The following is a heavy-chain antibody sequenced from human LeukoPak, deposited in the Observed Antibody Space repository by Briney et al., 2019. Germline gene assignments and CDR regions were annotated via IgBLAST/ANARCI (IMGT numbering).Heavy chain of an antibody. CDR2: INHSGYT. CDR3: TRMTTGHDY. D-gene: IGHD4-17*01. V-gene: IGHV4-34*01. J-gene: IGHJ4*02. Sequence: PSETLSLTCAVSGVSFDDYYWSWVRQPPGKGLEGMWEINHSGYTNDSPSLKSRVTISIDTSRKQFSLNLRSVTVADTAVYYCTRMTTGHDYWAQGTLVTVSS. CDR1: GVSFDDYY.